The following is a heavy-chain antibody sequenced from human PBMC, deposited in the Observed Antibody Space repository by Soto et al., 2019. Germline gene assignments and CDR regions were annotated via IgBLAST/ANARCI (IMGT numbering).Heavy chain of an antibody. CDR1: ADTFNSYS. J-gene: IGHJ5*02. CDR3: ARSLEGTTVTNWFYP. D-gene: IGHD4-17*01. Sequence: QVQLVQSGAEVKMPGSSVKVSCKASADTFNSYSLSWLRQAPGQRLEWMGGIAPVLGTADYAQSLEDRVTITADALTSTVYMELSSLRSDDTAVYYCARSLEGTTVTNWFYPWGQGALVTVSS. CDR2: IAPVLGTA. V-gene: IGHV1-69*01.